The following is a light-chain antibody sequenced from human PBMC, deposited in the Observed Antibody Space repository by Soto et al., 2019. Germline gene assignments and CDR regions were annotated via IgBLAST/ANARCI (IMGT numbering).Light chain of an antibody. CDR2: GAS. CDR1: QSVNNNY. Sequence: EIVLTQSPGTLSLSPAERATLSCRASQSVNNNYLAWFQQKPGQAPRPLIYGASSRATGIPDMFSGSGSGTAFTLTISRLEPEVSAVYYCQQYSNTPQTFGQGTKVEIK. CDR3: QQYSNTPQT. V-gene: IGKV3-20*01. J-gene: IGKJ2*01.